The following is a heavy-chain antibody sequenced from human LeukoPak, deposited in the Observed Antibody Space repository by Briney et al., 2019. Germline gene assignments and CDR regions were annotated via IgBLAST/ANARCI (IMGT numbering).Heavy chain of an antibody. CDR1: GGSINNYY. J-gene: IGHJ6*02. Sequence: PSETQSLTCTVSGGSINNYYWSWTRQSPGKGLEWIGYIYYTGSTYYNPSLKSRVTMSVDTSKNQFSLHLSSVTAADTAVYYCARETADASGSNYFYSGMDVWGQGTTVTVSS. CDR3: ARETADASGSNYFYSGMDV. D-gene: IGHD3-10*01. CDR2: IYYTGST. V-gene: IGHV4-59*01.